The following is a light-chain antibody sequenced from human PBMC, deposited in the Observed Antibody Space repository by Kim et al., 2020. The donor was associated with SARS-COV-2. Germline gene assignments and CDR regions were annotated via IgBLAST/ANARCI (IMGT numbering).Light chain of an antibody. CDR2: GAS. V-gene: IGKV3-15*01. J-gene: IGKJ2*01. Sequence: VSPGERATLSCRASQSVSSNLAWYQQKSGQAPRLLIYGASTRATGTPDRFSASGSGTEFTLTINSLQSEDFAIYYCQQYNNWPPYTFGQGTKLE. CDR1: QSVSSN. CDR3: QQYNNWPPYT.